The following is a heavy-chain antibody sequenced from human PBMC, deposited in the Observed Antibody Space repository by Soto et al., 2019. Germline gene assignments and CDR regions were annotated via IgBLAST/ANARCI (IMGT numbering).Heavy chain of an antibody. V-gene: IGHV2-5*02. D-gene: IGHD3-3*01. CDR2: IYWDDDK. CDR3: AHRTYDVFWSGYLLADDCFDP. J-gene: IGHJ5*02. Sequence: QITLKESGPTLVKPTQTLTLTCTFSGFSLSTSGVGVGWIRQPPGKALEWLALIYWDDDKRYSPSLKSRLTITKDTSKNQVVLTMTNMDPVDTATYYCAHRTYDVFWSGYLLADDCFDPWGQGTLVTVSS. CDR1: GFSLSTSGVG.